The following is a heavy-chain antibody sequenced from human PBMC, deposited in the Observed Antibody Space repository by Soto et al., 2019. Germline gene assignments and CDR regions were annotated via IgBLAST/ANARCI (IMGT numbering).Heavy chain of an antibody. CDR3: GRLEGRPTISYHFVY. Sequence: PSETLSLTCTVSGGSVSSSSYYWGWVRQPPGKGLEWIGSVYYSGSTYYNPSLESRVTISVDKSKNQFSLKLMSLSAADTAVYYCGRLEGRPTISYHFVYCCQTPLFSVS. CDR2: VYYSGST. D-gene: IGHD1-1*01. V-gene: IGHV4-39*01. J-gene: IGHJ4*02. CDR1: GGSVSSSSYY.